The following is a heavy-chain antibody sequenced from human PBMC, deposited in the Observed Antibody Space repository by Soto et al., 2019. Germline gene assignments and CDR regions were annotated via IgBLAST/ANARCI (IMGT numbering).Heavy chain of an antibody. J-gene: IGHJ4*02. Sequence: PSETLSLTCTVSGGSISSGDYYWSWIRQPPGKGLEWIGYIYYSGSTYYNPSLKSRVTISVDRSKNQFSLKLTSATAADTAVYYCARGAVVNFDSWGQGTLVTVSS. D-gene: IGHD3-22*01. CDR2: IYYSGST. V-gene: IGHV4-30-4*01. CDR1: GGSISSGDYY. CDR3: ARGAVVNFDS.